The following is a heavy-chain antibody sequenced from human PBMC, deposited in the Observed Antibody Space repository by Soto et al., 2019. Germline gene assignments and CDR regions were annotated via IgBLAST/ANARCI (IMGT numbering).Heavy chain of an antibody. J-gene: IGHJ4*01. CDR2: IYYSGST. D-gene: IGHD6-6*01. Sequence: SETLSLTCTVSGGSISSGGYYWSWIRQHPGKGLEWIGYIYYSGSTYYNPSLKSRVTISVDTSKNQFSLKLSSVTAADTAVYYSARMSGSSGLFGFDYWGHGTLVTVSS. CDR1: GGSISSGGYY. CDR3: ARMSGSSGLFGFDY. V-gene: IGHV4-31*03.